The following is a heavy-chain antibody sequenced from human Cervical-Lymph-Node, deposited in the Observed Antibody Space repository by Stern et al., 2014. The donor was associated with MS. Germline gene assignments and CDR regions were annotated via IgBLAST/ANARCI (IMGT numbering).Heavy chain of an antibody. CDR2: VYYTGST. CDR1: GGSITSSSYY. V-gene: IGHV4-39*01. J-gene: IGHJ4*02. Sequence: QVQLQESGPGLVKPSETLSLTCTVSGGSITSSSYYWGWIRQPPGRGLEYIGTVYYTGSTFYDPSLKSRVTISVDTSKHQVALYLPSVTAADTAVYYCVRPDIMGTIWNWGQGTLVTVSS. CDR3: VRPDIMGTIWN. D-gene: IGHD1-26*01.